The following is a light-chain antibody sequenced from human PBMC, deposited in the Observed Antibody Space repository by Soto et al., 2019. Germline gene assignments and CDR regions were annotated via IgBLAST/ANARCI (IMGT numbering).Light chain of an antibody. Sequence: QSVLTQPASVSGSPGQSITISCTGTSGDVGSYNLVSWYQQQPGKAPKLLIYEGSQRPSGVSTRFSGSKSGNTASLTISGLQADDEADYYCCSYAGSRTYLFGNGTKVTVL. V-gene: IGLV2-23*01. J-gene: IGLJ1*01. CDR3: CSYAGSRTYL. CDR2: EGS. CDR1: SGDVGSYNL.